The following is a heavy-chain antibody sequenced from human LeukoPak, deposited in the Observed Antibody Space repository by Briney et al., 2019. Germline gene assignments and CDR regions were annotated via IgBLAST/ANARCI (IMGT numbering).Heavy chain of an antibody. Sequence: PSETLSLTCSVSGGSISSGLYYWSWIRQPQGKGLEWIVSMHYSGSTYYNPSLKSRVTISVDTSKNQYSLRLLSVTAADTSVYYCAKNDRGRPADYWGQGTLVTVSS. V-gene: IGHV4-39*01. D-gene: IGHD1-26*01. CDR2: MHYSGST. J-gene: IGHJ4*02. CDR3: AKNDRGRPADY. CDR1: GGSISSGLYY.